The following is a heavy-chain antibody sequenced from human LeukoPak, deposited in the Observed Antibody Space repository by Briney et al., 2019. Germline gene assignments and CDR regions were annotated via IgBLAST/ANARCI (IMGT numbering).Heavy chain of an antibody. CDR2: IYYSGST. D-gene: IGHD1-20*01. Sequence: PSETLSLTCTVSGGSISSYYWSWIRQPPGKGLEWIGYIYYSGSTNYNPSLKSRVTISVDTSKNQFSLKLSSVTAADTAVYYCARGITGTSFSFSRKRTHSDYWGQGTLVTVSS. CDR1: GGSISSYY. V-gene: IGHV4-59*01. J-gene: IGHJ4*02. CDR3: ARGITGTSFSFSRKRTHSDY.